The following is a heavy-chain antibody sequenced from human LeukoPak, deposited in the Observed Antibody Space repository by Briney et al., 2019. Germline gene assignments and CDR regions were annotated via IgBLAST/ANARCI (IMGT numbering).Heavy chain of an antibody. D-gene: IGHD3-10*01. V-gene: IGHV3-11*04. CDR3: ARAALRFGEGLWFDP. J-gene: IGHJ5*02. CDR1: GFTFSDYY. CDR2: ISSSGSTI. Sequence: PGGSLRLSCAASGFTFSDYYMSWIRQAPGKGLEWVSYISSSGSTIYYADSVKGQFTISRDNAKNSLYLQMNSPRAEDTAVYYCARAALRFGEGLWFDPWGQGTLVTVSS.